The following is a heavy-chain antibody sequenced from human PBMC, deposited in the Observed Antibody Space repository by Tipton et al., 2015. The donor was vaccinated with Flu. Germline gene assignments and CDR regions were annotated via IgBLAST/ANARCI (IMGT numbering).Heavy chain of an antibody. J-gene: IGHJ5*02. CDR1: GFTFSSYA. Sequence: SLRLSCAASGFTFSSYAMHWVRQTPGKGLEWVAVISYDGSNKYYADSVKSRFTISRDNSKNTLYLQMNSLRAEDTAVYYCARDQDYISWFDPWGQGTLVTVSS. CDR3: ARDQDYISWFDP. CDR2: ISYDGSNK. V-gene: IGHV3-30-3*01. D-gene: IGHD4-11*01.